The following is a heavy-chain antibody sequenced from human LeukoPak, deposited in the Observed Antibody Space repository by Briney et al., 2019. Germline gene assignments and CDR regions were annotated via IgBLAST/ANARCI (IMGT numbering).Heavy chain of an antibody. J-gene: IGHJ4*02. CDR2: INTNTGNP. V-gene: IGHV7-4-1*02. CDR3: AREEYSYGYEVFDY. D-gene: IGHD5-18*01. Sequence: ASVKVSCKASGYTFTSYAMNWVRQAPGQGLEWMGWINTNTGNPTYAQGFTGRFVFSLDTSVSTVYLQISSLKAEDTAVYYCAREEYSYGYEVFDYWGQGTLVTVSS. CDR1: GYTFTSYA.